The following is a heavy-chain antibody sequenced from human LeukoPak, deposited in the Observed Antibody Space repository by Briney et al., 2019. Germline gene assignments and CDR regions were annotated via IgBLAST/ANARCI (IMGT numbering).Heavy chain of an antibody. CDR2: IYHTGSA. CDR1: GYSFTSGHY. J-gene: IGHJ4*02. V-gene: IGHV4-38-2*01. Sequence: SETLSLTCSVSGYSFTSGHYWGWIRRPPGKGLEWIANIYHTGSAHYNPSLKSRVTISVDTSKNQLSLKLSSVTAADTAVYYCARYCTSTTCILRGFDYWGQGTLVTVSS. CDR3: ARYCTSTTCILRGFDY. D-gene: IGHD2-2*01.